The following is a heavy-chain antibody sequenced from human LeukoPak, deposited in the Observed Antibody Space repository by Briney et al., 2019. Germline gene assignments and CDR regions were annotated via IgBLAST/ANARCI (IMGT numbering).Heavy chain of an antibody. CDR1: GGSFSGYY. V-gene: IGHV3-48*02. D-gene: IGHD2-15*01. CDR2: ISSSGSTK. Sequence: ETLSLTCAVYGGSFSGYYWSWVRQAPGKGLEWVSYISSSGSTKYYADSVKGRFTISRDNAKNSLYLQMNSLRDEDTAVYYCAIEGYCSGGTCYTNWFDPWGEGTLVSVSS. CDR3: AIEGYCSGGTCYTNWFDP. J-gene: IGHJ5*02.